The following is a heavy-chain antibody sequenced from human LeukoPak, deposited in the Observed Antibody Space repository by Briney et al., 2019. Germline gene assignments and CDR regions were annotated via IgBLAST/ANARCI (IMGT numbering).Heavy chain of an antibody. D-gene: IGHD6-13*01. CDR2: IYYTGTT. J-gene: IGHJ4*02. CDR1: GGSISNTNYY. CDR3: AREEYSSDWYGHDS. Sequence: LETLSLTGTVSGGSISNTNYYWAWIRQPPGRGLEWIGSIYYTGTTFDNPSLKSRVTLSVDTSKNQFSLRLTSVTAADTAFYYCAREEYSSDWYGHDSWGQGTLVTVSS. V-gene: IGHV4-39*07.